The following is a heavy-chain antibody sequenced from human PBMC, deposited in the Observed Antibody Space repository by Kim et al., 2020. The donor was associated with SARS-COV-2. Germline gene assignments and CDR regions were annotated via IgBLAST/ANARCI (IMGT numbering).Heavy chain of an antibody. CDR3: AREETQVGPAVKSYYGMDV. V-gene: IGHV4-59*01. D-gene: IGHD2-2*01. J-gene: IGHJ6*02. Sequence: SETLSLTCNVSGGSISSYCWSWIRQTPGKGLEWIGYIYYSGSSNYNPSLKSRATISIDTSKNQFSLKLRSVTAADTAVYYCAREETQVGPAVKSYYGMDVWGQGTPVTVSS. CDR1: GGSISSYC. CDR2: IYYSGSS.